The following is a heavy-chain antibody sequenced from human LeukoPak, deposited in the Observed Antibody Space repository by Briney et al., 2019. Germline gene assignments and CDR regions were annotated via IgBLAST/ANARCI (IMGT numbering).Heavy chain of an antibody. J-gene: IGHJ4*02. CDR1: GFTFSSYG. D-gene: IGHD6-19*01. Sequence: GGSLRLSCAASGFTFSSYGMHWVRQAPGKGLEWVAVISYDGSNKYYADSVKGRFTISRDNSKNTLYLQMSSLRAEDTAVYYCASGIAVAGGFGYWGQGTLVTVSS. V-gene: IGHV3-30*03. CDR2: ISYDGSNK. CDR3: ASGIAVAGGFGY.